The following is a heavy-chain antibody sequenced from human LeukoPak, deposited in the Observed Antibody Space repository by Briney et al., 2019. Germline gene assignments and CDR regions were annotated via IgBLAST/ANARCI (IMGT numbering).Heavy chain of an antibody. CDR3: AIPGWFGELLYPYDY. CDR2: ISGSGGST. Sequence: PGGSLRLSCAVSGFTFSSYAMSWVRQAPGKGLEWVSAISGSGGSTYYADSVKGRFTISRDNSKNTLYLQMNSLRAEDTAVYYCAIPGWFGELLYPYDYWGQGTLVTVSS. J-gene: IGHJ4*02. CDR1: GFTFSSYA. V-gene: IGHV3-23*01. D-gene: IGHD3-10*01.